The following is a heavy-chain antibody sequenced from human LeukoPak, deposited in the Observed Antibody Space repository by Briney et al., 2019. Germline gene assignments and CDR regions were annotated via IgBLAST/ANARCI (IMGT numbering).Heavy chain of an antibody. CDR2: SNHFGST. CDR3: ARGRLQLWSFPLPYNHYAIDV. CDR1: GESFSGYF. Sequence: PSETLSLTCAVSGESFSGYFWTWIRQLPGKGLEWIGESNHFGSTGYNPSLKSRVTISVDTSKKQFSLNVRSVTDADTAVYFCARGRLQLWSFPLPYNHYAIDVWGQGTTVTVSS. J-gene: IGHJ6*02. D-gene: IGHD5-18*01. V-gene: IGHV4-34*01.